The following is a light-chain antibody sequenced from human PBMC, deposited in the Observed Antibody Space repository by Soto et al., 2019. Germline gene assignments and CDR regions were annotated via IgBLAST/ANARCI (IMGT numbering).Light chain of an antibody. J-gene: IGLJ1*01. CDR1: SSDVGSSNL. V-gene: IGLV2-14*02. CDR3: VSWDDSLSGLV. Sequence: QSALAQPASVSGSPGQSITISCTGTSSDVGSSNLVSWYQQYPGKAPKLIIYEATKRPSGVPDRFSGSKSGTSASLAISGLRSEDEADYYCVSWDDSLSGLVFGTGTKLTVL. CDR2: EAT.